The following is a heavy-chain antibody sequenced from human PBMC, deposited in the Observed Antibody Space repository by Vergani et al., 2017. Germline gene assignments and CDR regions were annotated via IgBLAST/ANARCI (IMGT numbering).Heavy chain of an antibody. V-gene: IGHV3-21*01. CDR2: ISSSSSYI. CDR1: GFTFSSYS. Sequence: EVQLVESGGGLVKPGGSLRLSCAASGFTFSSYSMNWVRQAPGKGLEWVSSISSSSSYIYYADSVKGRFTISRDNAKNSLYLQMNSLRAEDTAVYYCARWESDIVVVPDYWGQGTLVTVSS. CDR3: ARWESDIVVVPDY. D-gene: IGHD2-2*01. J-gene: IGHJ4*02.